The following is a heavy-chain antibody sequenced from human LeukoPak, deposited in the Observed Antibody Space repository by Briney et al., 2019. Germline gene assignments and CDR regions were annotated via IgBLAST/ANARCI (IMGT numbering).Heavy chain of an antibody. D-gene: IGHD6-13*01. CDR1: GYTFTGYY. CDR2: INPNSGGT. J-gene: IGHJ4*02. CDR3: ARVRTYSSSWSAFDY. Sequence: ASVKVSCKVSGYTFTGYYMHWVRQAPGQGLEWMGWINPNSGGTNYAQKFQGRVTMTRDTSISTAYMELSRLRSDDTAVYYCARVRTYSSSWSAFDYWGQGTLVTVSS. V-gene: IGHV1-2*02.